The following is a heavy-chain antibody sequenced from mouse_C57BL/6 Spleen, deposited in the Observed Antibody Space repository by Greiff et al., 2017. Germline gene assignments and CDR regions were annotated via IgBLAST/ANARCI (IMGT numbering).Heavy chain of an antibody. D-gene: IGHD2-1*01. Sequence: EVRLQQSGPELVKPGASVKMSCKASGYTFTDYNMHWVKQSHGKSLEWIGYINPNNGGTSYNQKFKGKATLTVNKSSSTAYMELRSLTSEDSAVYYCARALYGNYVPYYAMDYWGQGTSVTVSS. J-gene: IGHJ4*01. CDR2: INPNNGGT. CDR3: ARALYGNYVPYYAMDY. V-gene: IGHV1-22*01. CDR1: GYTFTDYN.